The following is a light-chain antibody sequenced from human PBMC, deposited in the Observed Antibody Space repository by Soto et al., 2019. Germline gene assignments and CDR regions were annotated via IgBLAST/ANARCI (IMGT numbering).Light chain of an antibody. CDR1: SSNIGAYYD. J-gene: IGLJ1*01. Sequence: QSVLTQPPSVSGAPGQMVTISCTGSSSNIGAYYDVHWYQQLPGTAPKLLIFGNSNRPSGVPDRFSGSKSGTSASLAITGLQAEDEADYYCQSYDSSLSGYVFGTGTKVNVL. V-gene: IGLV1-40*01. CDR2: GNS. CDR3: QSYDSSLSGYV.